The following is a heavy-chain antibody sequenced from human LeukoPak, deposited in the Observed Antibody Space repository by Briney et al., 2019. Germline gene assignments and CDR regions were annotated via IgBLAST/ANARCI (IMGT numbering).Heavy chain of an antibody. D-gene: IGHD3-16*01. CDR1: GSTFRSYA. CDR2: IIPIFGTA. V-gene: IGHV1-69*05. J-gene: IGHJ4*02. CDR3: ARDLGGATGVFED. Sequence: SVKVSRKASGSTFRSYAISWVRQAPGQGLERMGGIIPIFGTADYAQKFQGRVTITTDESTSTAYMDLSSLTSEDTAVYYCARDLGGATGVFEDWGQGTLVTVSS.